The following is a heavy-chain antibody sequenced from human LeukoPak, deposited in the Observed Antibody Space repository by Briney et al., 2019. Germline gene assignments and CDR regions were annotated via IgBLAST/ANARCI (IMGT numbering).Heavy chain of an antibody. CDR2: IYHSVTT. D-gene: IGHD3-22*01. J-gene: IGHJ4*02. V-gene: IGHV4-39*01. CDR1: GGSISSSSYY. Sequence: PSETLSLTCVVSGGSISSSSYYWAWIRQPPGKGLEWLGSIYHSVTTYYSPSLKSRLTMSVDTSKNQFSLKLSSLTAADTAVYYCARLRSNYYQSTGYFDNWGQGTLVTVSS. CDR3: ARLRSNYYQSTGYFDN.